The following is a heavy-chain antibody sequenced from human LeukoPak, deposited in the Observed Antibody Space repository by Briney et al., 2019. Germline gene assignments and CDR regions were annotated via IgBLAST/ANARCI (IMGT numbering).Heavy chain of an antibody. CDR3: SKGRWLQFDY. Sequence: SETLSLTCTVSGGSISSGSYYWSWIRQPAGKGLEWIGYIYYSGSTYYNPSLKSRVTISVDTSKNQFSLKLSSVTAADTAVYYCSKGRWLQFDYWGQGTLVTVSS. D-gene: IGHD5-24*01. V-gene: IGHV4-30-4*08. J-gene: IGHJ4*02. CDR1: GGSISSGSYY. CDR2: IYYSGST.